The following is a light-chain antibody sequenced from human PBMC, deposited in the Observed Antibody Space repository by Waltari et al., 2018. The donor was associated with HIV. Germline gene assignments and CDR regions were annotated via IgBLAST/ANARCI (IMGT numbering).Light chain of an antibody. V-gene: IGLV2-14*03. J-gene: IGLJ1*01. Sequence: SALTQPASVSGSPGQSLPISCTGARTDVGGYKYVPLYHQHPGTAPKLMLYDVSNRPSGVPKRFSGSKAGHTASLTISGLQAEDEADYYCRSYTSSSTYVFGTGTKVTVL. CDR2: DVS. CDR3: RSYTSSSTYV. CDR1: RTDVGGYKY.